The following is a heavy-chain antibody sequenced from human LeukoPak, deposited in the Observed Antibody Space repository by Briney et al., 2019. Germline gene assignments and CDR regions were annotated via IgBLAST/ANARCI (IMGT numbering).Heavy chain of an antibody. Sequence: GASVKVSCKASGYTFTGYYMHWVRQAPGQGLEWMGIINPSGGSTSYAQKFQGRATMTRDMSTSTAYMELRSLRSDDTAVYYCARGIRGGSFAVDVWGKGTTVTVSS. D-gene: IGHD3-16*01. CDR3: ARGIRGGSFAVDV. CDR1: GYTFTGYY. V-gene: IGHV1-46*01. CDR2: INPSGGST. J-gene: IGHJ6*04.